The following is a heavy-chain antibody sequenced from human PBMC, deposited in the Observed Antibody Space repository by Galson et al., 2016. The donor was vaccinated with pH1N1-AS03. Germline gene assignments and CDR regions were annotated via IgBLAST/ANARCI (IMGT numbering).Heavy chain of an antibody. CDR1: GFSFGDFA. Sequence: SLRLSCAASGFSFGDFALHWVRQAPGKGLERVAFISYDGSEKYYADSVQGRVTTSRDNSKNTVHLELNSLRGADTAVYYCARSLAAAGNYWGQGTLVIVSS. J-gene: IGHJ4*02. CDR2: ISYDGSEK. V-gene: IGHV3-30*04. D-gene: IGHD6-13*01. CDR3: ARSLAAAGNY.